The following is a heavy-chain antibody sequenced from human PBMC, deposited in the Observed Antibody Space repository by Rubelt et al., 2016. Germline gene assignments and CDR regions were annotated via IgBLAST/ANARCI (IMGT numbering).Heavy chain of an antibody. D-gene: IGHD1-20*01. CDR2: IIPILGIA. V-gene: IGHV1-69*10. Sequence: QVQLVQSGAEVKKPGSSVKVSCKASGGTFSSYAISWVRQAPGQGLEWMGGIIPILGIANYAQKFQGRVTITADKSTSTAYMELSSLRSEDTAVYYCAGDARITGTYYFDYWGQGTLVTVSS. CDR1: GGTFSSYA. CDR3: AGDARITGTYYFDY. J-gene: IGHJ4*02.